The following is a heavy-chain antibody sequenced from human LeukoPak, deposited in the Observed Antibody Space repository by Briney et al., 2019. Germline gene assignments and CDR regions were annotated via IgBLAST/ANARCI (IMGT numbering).Heavy chain of an antibody. V-gene: IGHV3-23*01. Sequence: PGGSLRLSCAASGFTFSSYAMSWVRQGPGKGLEWVSAISGSGGSTYYADSVKGRFTISRDNSKNTLYLQMNSLRAEDTAVYYCARGGGEAVAGKGGRLDYWGQGTLVTVSS. D-gene: IGHD6-19*01. CDR3: ARGGGEAVAGKGGRLDY. CDR2: ISGSGGST. J-gene: IGHJ4*02. CDR1: GFTFSSYA.